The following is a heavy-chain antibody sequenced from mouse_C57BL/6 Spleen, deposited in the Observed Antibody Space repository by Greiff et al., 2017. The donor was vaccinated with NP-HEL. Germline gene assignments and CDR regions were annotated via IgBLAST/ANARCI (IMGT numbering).Heavy chain of an antibody. V-gene: IGHV2-2*01. D-gene: IGHD6-1*01. J-gene: IGHJ2*01. CDR2: IWSGGST. CDR3: ARALWKEGHFDY. CDR1: GFSLTSYG. Sequence: VMLVESGPGLVQPSQSLSITCTVSGFSLTSYGVHWVRQSPGKGLEWLGVIWSGGSTDYNAAFISRLSISKDNSKSQVFFKMNSLQADDTAIYYCARALWKEGHFDYWGQGTTLTVSS.